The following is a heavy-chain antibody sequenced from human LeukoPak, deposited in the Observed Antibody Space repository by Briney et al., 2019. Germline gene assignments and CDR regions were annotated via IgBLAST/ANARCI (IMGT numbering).Heavy chain of an antibody. D-gene: IGHD2-15*01. CDR1: GYSFTDYY. CDR3: AIGPCNGGYPD. Sequence: ASVKVSCKASGYSFTDYYMHWLRQAPGQGLEWMGWINPKSGGTIHAQKFQGRVTMTRDTSVNTAYMELSRLRSDDTAMYYCAIGPCNGGYPDWGQGTLVTVSS. J-gene: IGHJ4*02. V-gene: IGHV1-2*02. CDR2: INPKSGGT.